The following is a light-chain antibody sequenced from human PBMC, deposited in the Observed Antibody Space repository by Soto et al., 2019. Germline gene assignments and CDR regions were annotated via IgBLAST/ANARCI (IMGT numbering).Light chain of an antibody. CDR2: DTS. J-gene: IGKJ2*01. CDR3: QHGSNWYT. CDR1: QSVDRY. Sequence: EIVLTQSPATLSLSPGDRATLSCRASQSVDRYLAWYHEKPGQAPRLLIYDTSDRATGIPDRFSGSGSGTDFTLTISSVEPEDFAVYYCQHGSNWYTFGQGTKLEIK. V-gene: IGKV3-11*01.